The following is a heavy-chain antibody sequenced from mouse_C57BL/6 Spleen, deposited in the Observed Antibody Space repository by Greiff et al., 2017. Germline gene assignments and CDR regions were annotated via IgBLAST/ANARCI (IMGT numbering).Heavy chain of an antibody. Sequence: EVQLQESGPGLVKPSQSLSLTCSVTGYSITSCYYWNCIRPFPGNKLECMGYISYDGSNNYNPSLKNRISITRDTSKNQFFLKLNSVTTEDTATYYCARRDYAMDYWGQGTSVTVSS. J-gene: IGHJ4*01. V-gene: IGHV3-6*01. CDR3: ARRDYAMDY. CDR2: ISYDGSN. CDR1: GYSITSCYY.